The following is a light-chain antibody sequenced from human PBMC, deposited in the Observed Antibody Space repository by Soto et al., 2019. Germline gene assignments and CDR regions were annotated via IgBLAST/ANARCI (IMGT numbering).Light chain of an antibody. CDR2: AAS. CDR1: QSMSSY. Sequence: DIQMTQSPSSLSASVGDRVTITCRASQSMSSYLNWYQQKPGKAPKLLIYAASRLQSGVPSRFSGSGSGTDFTLTISSLQPEDFATYYCQQSYSTPSITFGQGTRLEIK. CDR3: QQSYSTPSIT. V-gene: IGKV1-39*01. J-gene: IGKJ5*01.